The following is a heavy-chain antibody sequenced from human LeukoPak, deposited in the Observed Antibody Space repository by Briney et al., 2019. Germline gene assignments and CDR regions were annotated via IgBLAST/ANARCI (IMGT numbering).Heavy chain of an antibody. V-gene: IGHV3-15*01. CDR1: GFTFSNAW. J-gene: IGHJ4*02. D-gene: IGHD6-19*01. Sequence: GGSLRLSCAASGFTFSNAWMSWVRQAPGKGLEWVGRTKSKTDGGTTDYAAPVKGRFTISRDDSKNTLYLQMNSLKTEDTAVYYCTTSSGSFLLDYWGQGTLVTVSS. CDR3: TTSSGSFLLDY. CDR2: TKSKTDGGTT.